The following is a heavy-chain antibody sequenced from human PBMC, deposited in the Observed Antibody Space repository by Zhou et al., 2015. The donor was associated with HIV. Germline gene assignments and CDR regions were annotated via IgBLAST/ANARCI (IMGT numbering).Heavy chain of an antibody. V-gene: IGHV1-18*01. CDR2: NSAYNGNT. CDR1: GYTFNNYG. D-gene: IGHD3-22*01. CDR3: ARGGDYYDSSGYYYVHAFDI. J-gene: IGHJ3*02. Sequence: QVQLVQSGAEVKKPGASVKVSCKASGYTFNNYGISWVRQAPGQGLEWMGWNSAYNGNTNYAQKLQGRVTMTTDTSTSTAYMELRSLRSDDTAVYYCARGGDYYDSSGYYYVHAFDIWGQGTMVTVSS.